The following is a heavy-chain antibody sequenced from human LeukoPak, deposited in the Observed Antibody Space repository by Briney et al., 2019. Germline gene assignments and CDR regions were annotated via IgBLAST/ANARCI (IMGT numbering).Heavy chain of an antibody. V-gene: IGHV3-7*01. J-gene: IGHJ4*02. CDR2: IKQDGSDK. CDR1: GFTFTKYW. Sequence: GGSMRLSCAASGFTFTKYWMTWVRQAPGKGLEWVGNIKQDGSDKNYMDSVKGRFTISRDNTKNSVYLQMSSLRAEDTAVYYCAREVWGPEYWGQGTLVTVSS. CDR3: AREVWGPEY. D-gene: IGHD1-14*01.